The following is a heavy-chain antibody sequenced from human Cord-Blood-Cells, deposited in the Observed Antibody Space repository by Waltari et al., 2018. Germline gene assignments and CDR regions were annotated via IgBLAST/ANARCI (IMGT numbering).Heavy chain of an antibody. V-gene: IGHV3-23*01. CDR3: AKEVGATSSRWTDY. D-gene: IGHD6-13*01. CDR2: MSGMGGRK. J-gene: IGHJ4*02. Sequence: EVQLLESGGGLVQPGGSLRLSCAASGFTFSSYAMSWVRQAPGKGLEWVSAMSGMGGRKYEACSGKGLFTISRDNAKNTLYLQMNSRRAEDTTGYYWAKEVGATSSRWTDYWGQGTLATVSS. CDR1: GFTFSSYA.